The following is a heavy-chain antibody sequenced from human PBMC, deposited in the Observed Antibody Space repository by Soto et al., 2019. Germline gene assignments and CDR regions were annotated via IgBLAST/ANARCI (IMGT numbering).Heavy chain of an antibody. J-gene: IGHJ3*02. V-gene: IGHV3-48*01. Sequence: GGSLRLSCAASGFTFSSYSMNWVRQAPGKGLEWVSYISSSSSTIYYGDSVKGRFTISRDNAKNSLYLQMNSLRAEDTAVYYCARDSAYGARWAARADAFDIWGQGTMVTVSS. CDR1: GFTFSSYS. CDR2: ISSSSSTI. D-gene: IGHD3-10*01. CDR3: ARDSAYGARWAARADAFDI.